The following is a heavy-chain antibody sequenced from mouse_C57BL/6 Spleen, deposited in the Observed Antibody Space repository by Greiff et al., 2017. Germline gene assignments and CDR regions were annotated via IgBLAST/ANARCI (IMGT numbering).Heavy chain of an antibody. CDR3: THFAWAGAMGY. CDR2: IDPETGGT. CDR1: GYTFTDYE. J-gene: IGHJ4*01. V-gene: IGHV1-15*01. Sequence: QVQLQQSGAELVRPGASVTLSCKASGYTFTDYEMHWVKQTPLHGLEWIGAIDPETGGTAYNQKFKGKSILTADKSSTTAYMELRSLTSEDSAVYYCTHFAWAGAMGYWGQGTSVTVSS.